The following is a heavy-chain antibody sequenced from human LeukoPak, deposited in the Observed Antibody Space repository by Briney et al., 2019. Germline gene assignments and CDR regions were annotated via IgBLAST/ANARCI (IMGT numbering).Heavy chain of an antibody. CDR3: AKMRPLVGSTAFDY. V-gene: IGHV3-23*01. D-gene: IGHD1-26*01. CDR2: ISGDTKNT. CDR1: AFTFSSYA. Sequence: GGSLRLPCAASAFTFSSYAMSWVRQAPGKGLEWVSVISGDTKNTYYADSVRGRFAISRDNSRNTLYLQMNSLRVEDTAVYYCAKMRPLVGSTAFDYWGQGTLVTVSS. J-gene: IGHJ4*02.